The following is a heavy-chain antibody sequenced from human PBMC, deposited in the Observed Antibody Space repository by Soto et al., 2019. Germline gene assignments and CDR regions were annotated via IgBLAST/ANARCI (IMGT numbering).Heavy chain of an antibody. CDR2: ISSNGGST. J-gene: IGHJ6*02. Sequence: PGGSLRLSCSASGFTFSSYAMHWVRQAPGKGLEYVSAISSNGGSTYYADSVKGRFTISRDNSKNTLYLQMSSLRAEDTAVYYCVKDLYYGSGSHLNPSGMDVWGQGTTVTVSS. V-gene: IGHV3-64D*06. CDR1: GFTFSSYA. CDR3: VKDLYYGSGSHLNPSGMDV. D-gene: IGHD3-10*01.